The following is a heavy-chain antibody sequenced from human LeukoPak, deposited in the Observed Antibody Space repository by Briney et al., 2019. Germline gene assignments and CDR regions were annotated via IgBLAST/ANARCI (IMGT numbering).Heavy chain of an antibody. J-gene: IGHJ5*02. CDR1: GGSISSSTYY. CDR2: IYYGGST. Sequence: SETLSLTCTVSGGSISSSTYYWGWIRQSPGKGLEWIGGIYYGGSTYYNPSLKSRITISVDTSKNQFSLKLSSVTAADTAVYYCARYSSSTYNWFDPWGQGTLVTVSS. CDR3: ARYSSSTYNWFDP. V-gene: IGHV4-39*01. D-gene: IGHD6-13*01.